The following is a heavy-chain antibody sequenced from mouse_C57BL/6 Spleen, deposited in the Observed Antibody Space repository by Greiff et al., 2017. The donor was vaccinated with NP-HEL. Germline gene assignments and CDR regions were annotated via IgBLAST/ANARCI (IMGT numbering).Heavy chain of an antibody. CDR2: IHPNSGST. Sequence: QVQLQQPGAELVKPGASVKLSCKASGYTFTSYWMHWVKQRPGQGLEWIGMIHPNSGSTNYNEKFKSKATLTVDKSSSTAYMQLSSLTSEDSAVYYGAGVEGIDYCGSGYFDDWGTGTTVTVSS. V-gene: IGHV1-64*01. CDR1: GYTFTSYW. D-gene: IGHD1-1*01. J-gene: IGHJ1*03. CDR3: AGVEGIDYCGSGYFDD.